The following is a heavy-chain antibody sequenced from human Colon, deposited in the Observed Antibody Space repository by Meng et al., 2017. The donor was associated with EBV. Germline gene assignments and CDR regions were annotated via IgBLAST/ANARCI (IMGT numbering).Heavy chain of an antibody. D-gene: IGHD3-10*01. J-gene: IGHJ5*02. CDR2: IYHSGST. Sequence: VNPQESGPGLWKPAEPLSLTCAVSGGSISSYNWWSWVRLAPGKGLEWIGEIYHSGSTNSNPSLRSRLTLSVDKSKNQISLKLTSVTVADTALYYCAKVQSSGCFSWFDPWGQGTLVTVSS. V-gene: IGHV4-4*02. CDR3: AKVQSSGCFSWFDP. CDR1: GGSISSYNW.